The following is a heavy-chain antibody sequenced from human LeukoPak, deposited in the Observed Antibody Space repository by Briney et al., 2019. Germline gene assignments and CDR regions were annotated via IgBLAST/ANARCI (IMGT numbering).Heavy chain of an antibody. CDR1: GGTISSGSYS. Sequence: SQTLSLTCAVSGGTISSGSYSWSWIRQPPGKGLEWIGYIYYSGSTYYNPSLKSRVTISVDTSKNQFSLKLSSVTAADTAVYYCARGREAAAPFDYWGQGTLVTVSS. J-gene: IGHJ4*02. CDR3: ARGREAAAPFDY. D-gene: IGHD6-13*01. CDR2: IYYSGST. V-gene: IGHV4-31*11.